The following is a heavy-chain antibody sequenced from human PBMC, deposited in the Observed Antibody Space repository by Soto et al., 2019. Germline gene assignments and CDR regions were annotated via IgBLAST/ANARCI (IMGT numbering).Heavy chain of an antibody. J-gene: IGHJ5*02. CDR3: ASQFCSGGACFNWFDP. V-gene: IGHV4-30-4*01. Sequence: SETMSLTCTVAGGTIRSSLYYWSWLHKPPGKGLEWIGYIFDSGITHYNPSLKSRVAMSVDTSKNQFSLNLTSVTAADTAVYFCASQFCSGGACFNWFDPWGHGTLVTVSS. CDR1: GGTIRSSLYY. CDR2: IFDSGIT. D-gene: IGHD2-21*02.